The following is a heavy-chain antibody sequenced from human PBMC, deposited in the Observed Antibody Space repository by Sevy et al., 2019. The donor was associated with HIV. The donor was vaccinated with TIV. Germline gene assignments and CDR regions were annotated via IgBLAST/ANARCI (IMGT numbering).Heavy chain of an antibody. Sequence: SETLSLTCAVSGGSIITGAYSWNWLRQPPGKSLEWIGYISHSGDTYFNPSLRGRVTISIDRPKSQFSLNLTSVTAADTAVYYCAREMFPRHWFDPWGQGVLVTVSS. CDR2: ISHSGDT. V-gene: IGHV4-30-2*01. CDR3: AREMFPRHWFDP. J-gene: IGHJ5*02. CDR1: GGSIITGAYS. D-gene: IGHD3-10*02.